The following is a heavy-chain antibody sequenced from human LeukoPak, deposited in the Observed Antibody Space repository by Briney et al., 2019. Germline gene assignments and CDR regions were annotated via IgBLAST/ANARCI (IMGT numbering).Heavy chain of an antibody. CDR1: GFTFSNYA. CDR2: VSGSGGRT. V-gene: IGHV3-23*01. CDR3: AKAPPYYDSSGPSEY. Sequence: PGGSLRLSCEASGFTFSNYAMTWVRQAPGKGLEWVSAVSGSGGRTFYADSVKGRFTISRDNSKNTLYLQINSLRAEDTAVYYCAKAPPYYDSSGPSEYWGQGTLVTVSS. D-gene: IGHD3-22*01. J-gene: IGHJ4*02.